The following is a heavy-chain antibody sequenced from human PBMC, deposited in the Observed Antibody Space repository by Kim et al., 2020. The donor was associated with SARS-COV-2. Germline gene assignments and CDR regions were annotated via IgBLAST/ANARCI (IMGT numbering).Heavy chain of an antibody. CDR3: ARCRQNRRITMVRGVILHAFDI. CDR1: GYTFTSYY. J-gene: IGHJ3*02. CDR2: INPSGGST. Sequence: ASVKVSCKASGYTFTSYYMHWVRQAPGQGLEWMGIINPSGGSTSYAQKFQGRVTMTRDTSTSTVYMELSSLRSEDTAVYYCARCRQNRRITMVRGVILHAFDIWGQGTMVTVSS. V-gene: IGHV1-46*01. D-gene: IGHD3-10*01.